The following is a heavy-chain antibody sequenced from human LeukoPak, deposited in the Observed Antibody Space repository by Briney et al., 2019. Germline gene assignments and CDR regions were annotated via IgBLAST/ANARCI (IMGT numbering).Heavy chain of an antibody. CDR3: SSGRGYSYGPLYFDY. J-gene: IGHJ4*02. CDR1: GFTFSSYE. D-gene: IGHD5-18*01. CDR2: ISYDGSNK. Sequence: GGSLRLSCAASGFTFSSYEMNWVRQAPGKGLEWVAVISYDGSNKYYADSVKGRFTISRDNSKNTLYLQMNSLRAEDTAVYYCSSGRGYSYGPLYFDYWGQGTLVTVSS. V-gene: IGHV3-30*03.